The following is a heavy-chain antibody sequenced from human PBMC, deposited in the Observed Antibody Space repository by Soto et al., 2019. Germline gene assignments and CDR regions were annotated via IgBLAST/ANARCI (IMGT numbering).Heavy chain of an antibody. CDR1: GGTFSSYA. CDR2: IIPIFGTA. Sequence: SVKVSCKASGGTFSSYAISWVRQAPGQGLEWMGGIIPIFGTANYAQKFQGRVTITADESTSTAYMELSSLRSEDTAVYYCARDDTARSGGSCYWGQGTLVTVSS. D-gene: IGHD2-15*01. V-gene: IGHV1-69*13. CDR3: ARDDTARSGGSCY. J-gene: IGHJ4*02.